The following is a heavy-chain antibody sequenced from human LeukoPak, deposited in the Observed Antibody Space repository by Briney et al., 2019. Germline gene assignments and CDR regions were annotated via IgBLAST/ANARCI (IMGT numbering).Heavy chain of an antibody. CDR2: IYYSGST. CDR1: GASISSYY. V-gene: IGHV4-59*01. J-gene: IGHJ3*02. Sequence: SETLSLTCTVSGASISSYYWSWIRQPPGKGLEWIGYIYYSGSTNYNPSLKSRVTISVDTSKNQFSLKLSSVTAADTAVYYCARAVVTAISDAFDIWGQGTMVTVSS. D-gene: IGHD2-21*02. CDR3: ARAVVTAISDAFDI.